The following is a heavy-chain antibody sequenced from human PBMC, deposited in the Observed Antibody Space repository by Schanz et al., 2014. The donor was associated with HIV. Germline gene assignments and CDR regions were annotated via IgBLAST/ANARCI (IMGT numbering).Heavy chain of an antibody. CDR2: IKPNDGGT. J-gene: IGHJ5*02. CDR1: GYTFTGYY. Sequence: QVQLVQSGAEVKKPGASVKVSCKASGYTFTGYYMRWVRQAPGQGLEWMGWIKPNDGGTKSAQKFLGRVTMTRDSSISTAYMELTRLTSEDTAVYFCARARAKIEGRPVGNWFDPWGQGTLVTVSS. V-gene: IGHV1-2*02. D-gene: IGHD6-6*01. CDR3: ARARAKIEGRPVGNWFDP.